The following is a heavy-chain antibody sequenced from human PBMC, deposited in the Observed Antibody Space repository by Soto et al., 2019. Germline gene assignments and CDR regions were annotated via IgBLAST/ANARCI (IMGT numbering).Heavy chain of an antibody. CDR2: IKTRIDSATT. CDR3: TTEDPSWLRGLEY. D-gene: IGHD5-12*01. CDR1: GASFTNAW. Sequence: EVQLVESGGGLVKPGESLRLSCEASGASFTNAWMNWVRQAPGKGLACVGRIKTRIDSATTDYAAPVKGRFTISRDDSKNTLYLQMDSLKTEDTAVYYCTTEDPSWLRGLEYWGQGTLVTVSS. V-gene: IGHV3-15*01. J-gene: IGHJ4*02.